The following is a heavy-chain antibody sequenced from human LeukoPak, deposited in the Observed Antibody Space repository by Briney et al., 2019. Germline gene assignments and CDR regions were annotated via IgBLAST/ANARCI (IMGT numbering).Heavy chain of an antibody. D-gene: IGHD1-26*01. Sequence: AASVKVSCKAPGGTFSSYTISWVRQAPGQGFEWMGRITPILGIANYAQKFQGRVTITADKSTSTAYMELSSLRSEDTAVYYCASNSGSYWSGSDYWGQGTLVTVSS. J-gene: IGHJ4*02. CDR1: GGTFSSYT. V-gene: IGHV1-69*02. CDR2: ITPILGIA. CDR3: ASNSGSYWSGSDY.